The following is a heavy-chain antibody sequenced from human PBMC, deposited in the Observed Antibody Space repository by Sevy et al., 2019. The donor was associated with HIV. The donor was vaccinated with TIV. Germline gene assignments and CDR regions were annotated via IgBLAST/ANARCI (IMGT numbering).Heavy chain of an antibody. D-gene: IGHD2-2*02. J-gene: IGHJ3*02. Sequence: ASVKVSCKASGYTFTGYYMHWVRQAPGQGLEWMGWINPNSGGTNYAQKFQGRVTMTRDTSISTAYMELSRLRSDDMAVYYCASGYCSSTSCYTEQWLDYDAFDIWGQGTMVTVSS. V-gene: IGHV1-2*02. CDR2: INPNSGGT. CDR1: GYTFTGYY. CDR3: ASGYCSSTSCYTEQWLDYDAFDI.